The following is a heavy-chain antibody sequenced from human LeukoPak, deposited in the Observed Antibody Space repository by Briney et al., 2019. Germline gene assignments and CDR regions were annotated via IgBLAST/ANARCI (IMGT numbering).Heavy chain of an antibody. CDR2: IYHSGST. Sequence: SETLSLTCAVSGGSISSGGYSWSWIRQPPGKGLEWIGYIYHSGSTYYNPSLKSRVTISVDRSKNQFSLKLSSVTAADTAVYYCAREGDGTTDWFDPWGQGTLVTVSS. J-gene: IGHJ5*02. CDR1: GGSISSGGYS. CDR3: AREGDGTTDWFDP. D-gene: IGHD1-1*01. V-gene: IGHV4-30-2*01.